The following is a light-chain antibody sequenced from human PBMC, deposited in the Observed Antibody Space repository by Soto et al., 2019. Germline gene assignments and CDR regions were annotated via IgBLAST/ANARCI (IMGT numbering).Light chain of an antibody. V-gene: IGKV1-39*01. CDR3: QQSYSTPPT. CDR1: QSISTY. J-gene: IGKJ5*01. CDR2: AAS. Sequence: DIQMTQSPSSLSASVGDRVTITCRTSQSISTYLNWYQQKPGKAPKLLIYAASSLQSGVPSRFSGSGSGTDFTLTINSLQPEDFATYYCQQSYSTPPTFAQGTRLEIK.